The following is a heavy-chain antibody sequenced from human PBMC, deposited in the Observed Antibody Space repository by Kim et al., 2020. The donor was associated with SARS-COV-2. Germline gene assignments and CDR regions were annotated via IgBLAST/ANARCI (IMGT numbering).Heavy chain of an antibody. Sequence: GGSLRLSCSASGFTFSSYAMHWVRQAPGKGLEYVSAISSNGDSTSYADSVKGRFTISRDNSKNTLYLQMSSLRAEDTAVYYCVPTEATYYHDSSGYYYAWRGYWGQGTLVTVSS. CDR1: GFTFSSYA. J-gene: IGHJ4*02. D-gene: IGHD3-22*01. CDR3: VPTEATYYHDSSGYYYAWRGY. V-gene: IGHV3-64D*09. CDR2: ISSNGDST.